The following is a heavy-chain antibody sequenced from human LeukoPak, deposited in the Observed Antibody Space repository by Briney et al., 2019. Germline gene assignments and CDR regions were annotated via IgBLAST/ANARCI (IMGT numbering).Heavy chain of an antibody. J-gene: IGHJ2*01. CDR2: INTNTGNP. CDR3: ARARSRASCSGGSCGINWYFDL. Sequence: ASVKVSCKASGYTFTSYAMNWVRQAPGQGLEWMGWINTNTGNPTYAQGFTGRFVFSLDTSVSTAYLQISSLKAEDTAVYYCARARSRASCSGGSCGINWYFDLWGRGTLVTVSS. D-gene: IGHD2-15*01. V-gene: IGHV7-4-1*02. CDR1: GYTFTSYA.